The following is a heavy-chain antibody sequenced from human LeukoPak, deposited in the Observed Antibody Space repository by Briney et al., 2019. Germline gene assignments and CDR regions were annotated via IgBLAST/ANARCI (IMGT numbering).Heavy chain of an antibody. Sequence: GGSLRLSCAASGFTFSSYAMSWVRQAPGKGLEWVSGISGSGGSTYYADSVKGRFTISRDNSKNTLYLQMNSLRAEDTAVYYCATTADYWGSYGWGQGTPATVSS. V-gene: IGHV3-23*01. CDR3: ATTADYWGSYG. D-gene: IGHD7-27*01. CDR1: GFTFSSYA. J-gene: IGHJ4*02. CDR2: ISGSGGST.